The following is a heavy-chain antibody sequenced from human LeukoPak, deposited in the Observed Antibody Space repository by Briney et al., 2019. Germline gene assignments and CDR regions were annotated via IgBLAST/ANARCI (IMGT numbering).Heavy chain of an antibody. Sequence: GGSLRLSCAASGFTFSSYGMHWVRQAPGKGLEWASVIYSGGSTYYADSVKGRFTISRDNSKNTLYLQMNSLRPEDTAVYYCVRETRESVAAAATTTRDWYFDLWGRGTLVTVSS. V-gene: IGHV3-66*01. D-gene: IGHD6-13*01. CDR1: GFTFSSYG. J-gene: IGHJ2*01. CDR2: IYSGGST. CDR3: VRETRESVAAAATTTRDWYFDL.